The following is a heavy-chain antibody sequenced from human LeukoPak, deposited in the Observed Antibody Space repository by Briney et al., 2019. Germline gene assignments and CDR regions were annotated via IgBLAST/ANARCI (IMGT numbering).Heavy chain of an antibody. D-gene: IGHD3-3*01. CDR3: ARGRYDFWSGYYNPFDY. J-gene: IGHJ4*02. V-gene: IGHV4-34*01. CDR1: GGSFSGYY. Sequence: SETLSLTCAVYGGSFSGYYWSWIRQPPGKGLEWIGEINHSGSTNYNPSLKSRVTISVDTSKNQFSLKLSSVTAADTAVYCCARGRYDFWSGYYNPFDYWGQGTLVTVSS. CDR2: INHSGST.